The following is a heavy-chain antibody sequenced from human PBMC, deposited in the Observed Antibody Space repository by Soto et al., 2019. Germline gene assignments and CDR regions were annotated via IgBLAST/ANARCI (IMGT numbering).Heavy chain of an antibody. J-gene: IGHJ4*02. CDR1: GFTFSSYA. CDR2: ISYDGSNK. D-gene: IGHD6-6*01. V-gene: IGHV3-30-3*01. Sequence: QVQLVESGGGVVQPGRSLRLSCAASGFTFSSYAMHWVRQAPGKGLEWVAVISYDGSNKYYADSVKGRFTISRDNSKNTLYLQMNSLRAEDTAVYYCARVGDSSSSVWGQGTLVTVSS. CDR3: ARVGDSSSSV.